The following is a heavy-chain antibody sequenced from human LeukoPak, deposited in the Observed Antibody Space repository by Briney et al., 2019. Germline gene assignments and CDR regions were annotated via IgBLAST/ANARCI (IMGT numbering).Heavy chain of an antibody. CDR2: INPDTGGT. Sequence: ASVTVSCKASGYTFTGYYIHWVRQAPGQGLEWMGWINPDTGGTNFAQKFQGRVTMTRDTSISTAYMELISLRSDDTAVYYCARGGQISIIVVVITTGLDYWGQGTLVTVSS. V-gene: IGHV1-2*02. CDR1: GYTFTGYY. D-gene: IGHD3-22*01. J-gene: IGHJ4*02. CDR3: ARGGQISIIVVVITTGLDY.